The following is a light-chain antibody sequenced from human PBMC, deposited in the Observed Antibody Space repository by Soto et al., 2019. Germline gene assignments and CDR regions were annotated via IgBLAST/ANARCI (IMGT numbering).Light chain of an antibody. CDR3: NSYTNTGARI. CDR1: SSDVGANDF. J-gene: IGLJ1*01. Sequence: LTQPASVPGSPGQSITISCTGTSSDVGANDFVSWYQQLPGKAPKVMIYEVSNRPSGVSNRCSGSKSGNTASLTISGLQTEDEADYYCNSYTNTGARIFGTGTKVTVL. CDR2: EVS. V-gene: IGLV2-14*01.